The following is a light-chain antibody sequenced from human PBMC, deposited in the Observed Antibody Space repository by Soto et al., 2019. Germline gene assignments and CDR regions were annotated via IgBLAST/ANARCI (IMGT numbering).Light chain of an antibody. J-gene: IGKJ5*01. V-gene: IGKV3-15*01. Sequence: EIVLTQSPGTLSLSPGERATLSCRASQGVSSNYLAWYQQKRGQAPRLLIYGASIRATGIPATFSGSGSGTEFTLTISSLQSEDFAVYYCQQYNNWPTFGQGTRLEIK. CDR1: QGVSSN. CDR3: QQYNNWPT. CDR2: GAS.